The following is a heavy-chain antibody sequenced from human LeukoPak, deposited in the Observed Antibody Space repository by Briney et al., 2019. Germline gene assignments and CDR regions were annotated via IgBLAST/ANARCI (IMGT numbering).Heavy chain of an antibody. D-gene: IGHD5-24*01. CDR3: ARSADGYDY. J-gene: IGHJ4*02. V-gene: IGHV1-46*01. Sequence: GASVKVSCKASGGTISSYAVSWVRQAPGQGLEWMGIINPSGGSRSYAQKFQGRVTMTSDTSTSTVYMELSSLRSEDTAVYYCARSADGYDYWGQGTLVTVSS. CDR2: INPSGGSR. CDR1: GGTISSYA.